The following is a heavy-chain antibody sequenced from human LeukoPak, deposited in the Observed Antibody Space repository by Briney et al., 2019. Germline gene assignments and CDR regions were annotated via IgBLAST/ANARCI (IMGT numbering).Heavy chain of an antibody. Sequence: PGGALRLSCAASGFTFSSYGMHWVRQAPGKGLEWGAFIRYDGSNKYYADSVKGRFTISRDNSKNTLYLQMNSLRAEDTAVYYCAKDVAHSGWTPALFDYWGQGTLVTVS. CDR3: AKDVAHSGWTPALFDY. J-gene: IGHJ4*02. V-gene: IGHV3-30*02. CDR2: IRYDGSNK. CDR1: GFTFSSYG. D-gene: IGHD5-12*01.